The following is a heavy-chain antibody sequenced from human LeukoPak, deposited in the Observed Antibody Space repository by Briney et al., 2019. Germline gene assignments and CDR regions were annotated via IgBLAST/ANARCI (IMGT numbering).Heavy chain of an antibody. J-gene: IGHJ4*02. D-gene: IGHD3-16*02. CDR1: GGSVSGYY. V-gene: IGHV4-59*02. Sequence: SETLSLTCVVSGGSVSGYYWGWIRQPPGRGLEWIGYVYYSGSTNYNPSFKSRITISVDTSRNQFSLQLSSVTAADTAVYYCARTAWDYVWGSYRPSHYYFDYWGQGTLVTVSS. CDR3: ARTAWDYVWGSYRPSHYYFDY. CDR2: VYYSGST.